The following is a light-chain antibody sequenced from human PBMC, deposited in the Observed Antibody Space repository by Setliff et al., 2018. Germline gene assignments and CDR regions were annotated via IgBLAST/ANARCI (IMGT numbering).Light chain of an antibody. CDR2: EVS. V-gene: IGLV2-14*03. CDR1: SGDIGSFTF. Sequence: QSALTQPASVSGSPGQSITISCTGSSGDIGSFTFVSWYQQYPDEAPKLIIFEVSDRPSGISDRFSGSKSANTAPLTISGLQAEDEADYYCSSYTSLSTRVFGTGTKVTV. J-gene: IGLJ1*01. CDR3: SSYTSLSTRV.